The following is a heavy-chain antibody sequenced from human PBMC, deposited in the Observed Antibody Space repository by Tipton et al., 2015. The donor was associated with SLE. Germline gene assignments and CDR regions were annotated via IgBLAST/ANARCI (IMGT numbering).Heavy chain of an antibody. CDR1: GVSISSHY. Sequence: TLSLTCTVSGVSISSHYWSWIRQPPGKGLEWIGYIYYSGSTNYNPSLKSRVTISVDTSKNQFSLKLSSVTAADTAVYYCASNVVAGDAFDIWGQGTMVTVSS. J-gene: IGHJ3*02. CDR3: ASNVVAGDAFDI. V-gene: IGHV4-59*11. D-gene: IGHD2-21*01. CDR2: IYYSGST.